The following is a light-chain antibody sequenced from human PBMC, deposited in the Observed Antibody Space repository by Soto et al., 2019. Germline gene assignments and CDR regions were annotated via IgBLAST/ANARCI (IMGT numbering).Light chain of an antibody. J-gene: IGKJ2*01. CDR2: GAS. V-gene: IGKV3-20*01. CDR1: QTVSSSY. CDR3: QQYGPSPMYT. Sequence: EIVLTQSPGTLSLSPGERATLSCRASQTVSSSYLAWYQQKPGQAPRLLIYGASTRATGIPGRFSGSASGPDFTLTISRLEPEDFSVYYCQQYGPSPMYTCGQGTNLEIK.